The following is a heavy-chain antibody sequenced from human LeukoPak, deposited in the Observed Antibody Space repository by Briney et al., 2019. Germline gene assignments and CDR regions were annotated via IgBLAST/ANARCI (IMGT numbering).Heavy chain of an antibody. D-gene: IGHD2-2*01. CDR3: TTLVPAAMRVLGSFDY. CDR2: IKSKTDGGTT. Sequence: PGGSLRLSCAASGSTFSSYEMNWVRQAPGKGLEWVGRIKSKTDGGTTDYAEPVKGRFTISRDDSKNTLYLQMNSLKTEDTAVYYCTTLVPAAMRVLGSFDYWGQGTLVTVSS. V-gene: IGHV3-15*01. J-gene: IGHJ4*02. CDR1: GSTFSSYE.